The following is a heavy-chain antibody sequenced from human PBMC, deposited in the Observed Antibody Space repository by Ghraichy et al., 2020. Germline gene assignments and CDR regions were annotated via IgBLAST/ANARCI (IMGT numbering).Heavy chain of an antibody. V-gene: IGHV3-30*18. D-gene: IGHD6-13*01. Sequence: GESLNISCAASGFTFSSNNMHWVRQAPGKGLEWVALISYHGSTEYYADSVKGRFTISRDNSKNTLYLQMNSLRTEDTAVYYCAKDRSSSWCVDYWGQGTLVTVSS. CDR1: GFTFSSNN. CDR3: AKDRSSSWCVDY. CDR2: ISYHGSTE. J-gene: IGHJ4*02.